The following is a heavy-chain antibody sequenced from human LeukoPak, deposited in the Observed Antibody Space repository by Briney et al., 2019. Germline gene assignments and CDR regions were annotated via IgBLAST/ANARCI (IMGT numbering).Heavy chain of an antibody. CDR2: VYLNSGGT. J-gene: IGHJ4*02. D-gene: IGHD1-1*01. CDR3: AMTNWNACDMVDH. V-gene: IGHV1-2*02. Sequence: GASVKVSCKVSGFSFSGSYIHWVRQAPGQGLEWMGWVYLNSGGTTYAQKFQGRVTMTRDTSITTAYMDLSSLSSDDTAVYYCAMTNWNACDMVDHWGQGTLVTISS. CDR1: GFSFSGSY.